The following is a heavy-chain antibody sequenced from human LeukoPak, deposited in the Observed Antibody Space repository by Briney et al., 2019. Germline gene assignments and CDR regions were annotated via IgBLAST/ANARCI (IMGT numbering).Heavy chain of an antibody. CDR1: GFTFSSYW. Sequence: GGSLRLSCAASGFTFSSYWMSWVRQAPGKGLEWVANIKQDGGEIYYVDSVKGRFTISRDNAKNSLSLQMNSLRAEDTAVYCCARDKVVGATHFDYWGQGTLVTVSS. D-gene: IGHD1-26*01. CDR2: IKQDGGEI. J-gene: IGHJ4*02. CDR3: ARDKVVGATHFDY. V-gene: IGHV3-7*01.